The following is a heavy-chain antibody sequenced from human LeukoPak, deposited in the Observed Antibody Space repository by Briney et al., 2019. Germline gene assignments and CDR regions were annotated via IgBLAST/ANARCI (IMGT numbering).Heavy chain of an antibody. V-gene: IGHV4-59*13. CDR1: GGSISSYY. CDR2: IDYSGSS. CDR3: ARGLRLSAAGTNFDS. D-gene: IGHD6-13*01. Sequence: SETLSLTCTVSGGSISSYYWSWIRQPPGKGLEWIGYIDYSGSSNSNPSLKSRVTISLDTSNNQFSLKLSSVTAADTAVYYCARGLRLSAAGTNFDSWGQGTLVTVSS. J-gene: IGHJ4*02.